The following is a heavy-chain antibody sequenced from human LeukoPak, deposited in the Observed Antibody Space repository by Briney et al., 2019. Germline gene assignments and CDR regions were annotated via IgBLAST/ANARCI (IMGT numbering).Heavy chain of an antibody. J-gene: IGHJ4*02. Sequence: PSETLSLTCAVYGGSFSGYYWSWIRQPPGKGLEWIGEINHSGSTNYNPSLKSRVTISVDTSKNQFSLKLSSVTAADMAVYYCARVPRVDTAMVLYFDYWGQGTLVTVSS. D-gene: IGHD5-18*01. V-gene: IGHV4-34*01. CDR2: INHSGST. CDR3: ARVPRVDTAMVLYFDY. CDR1: GGSFSGYY.